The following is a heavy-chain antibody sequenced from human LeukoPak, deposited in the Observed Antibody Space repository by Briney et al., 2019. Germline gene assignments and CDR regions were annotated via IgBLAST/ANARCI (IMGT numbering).Heavy chain of an antibody. Sequence: PGGSLRLSCAASGFTFSSYEMNWVRQAPGKGLEWVSYISSSGSTIYYADSVKGRFTISRDNAKNSLYLQMNSLRAEDTALYHCARDYYDSGGYYYCDYWGQGTLVTVSS. CDR1: GFTFSSYE. CDR3: ARDYYDSGGYYYCDY. J-gene: IGHJ4*02. V-gene: IGHV3-48*03. D-gene: IGHD3-22*01. CDR2: ISSSGSTI.